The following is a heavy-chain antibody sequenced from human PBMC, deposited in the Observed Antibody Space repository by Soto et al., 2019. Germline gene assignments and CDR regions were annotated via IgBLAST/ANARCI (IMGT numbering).Heavy chain of an antibody. V-gene: IGHV3-48*01. Sequence: PGGSLRLSCAASGFQFSSYSMNWVRQAPGKGLEWVSYISSSSSTVYYADSVKGRFTMSRDNAKKSLYLQMNGLRAEDTAVYYCARVDSYWYFDLWGRGTLVTVSS. CDR1: GFQFSSYS. D-gene: IGHD2-2*03. CDR3: ARVDSYWYFDL. J-gene: IGHJ2*01. CDR2: ISSSSSTV.